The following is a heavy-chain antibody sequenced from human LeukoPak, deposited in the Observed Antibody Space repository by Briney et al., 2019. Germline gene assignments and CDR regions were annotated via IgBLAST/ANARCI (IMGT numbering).Heavy chain of an antibody. J-gene: IGHJ4*02. D-gene: IGHD1-7*01. Sequence: PSETLSLTCAVYGGSFSGYYWSWLRQPPGKGLEWIGEINHSGSTNYNPSLKSRVTISVDTSKNQFSLKLSSVTAADTAVYYCARGPPGTTSNGFDYWGQGTLVTVSS. CDR3: ARGPPGTTSNGFDY. V-gene: IGHV4-34*01. CDR2: INHSGST. CDR1: GGSFSGYY.